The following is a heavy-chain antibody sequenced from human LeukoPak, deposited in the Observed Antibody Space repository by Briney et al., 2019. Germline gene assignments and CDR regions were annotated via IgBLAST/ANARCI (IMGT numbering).Heavy chain of an antibody. J-gene: IGHJ3*02. Sequence: PGGSLRLSCAASGFTFSHSWMSWVRQAPGKGLEWVANIKQDGSEKYYVDSVKGRFTISRDNAKNSLYLQMNSLRAEDTAVYFCASPNGIPYSSGWSWGAFDIWGQGTMVTVSS. V-gene: IGHV3-7*01. CDR3: ASPNGIPYSSGWSWGAFDI. CDR2: IKQDGSEK. D-gene: IGHD6-19*01. CDR1: GFTFSHSW.